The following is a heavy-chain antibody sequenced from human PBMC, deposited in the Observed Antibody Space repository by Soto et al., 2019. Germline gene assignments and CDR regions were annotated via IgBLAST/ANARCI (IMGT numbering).Heavy chain of an antibody. V-gene: IGHV3-11*01. D-gene: IGHD2-15*01. CDR2: ITSSGRTI. CDR3: ARDPGYCSGSSCPFDY. CDR1: GFIFSDYY. Sequence: QVQLVESGGGLVKPGGSLRLSCAASGFIFSDYYMSWIRQAPGKGLEWVSYITSSGRTIYYADSVKGRFTISRDNAKNSLYLQMNSLRAEDTAVYYFARDPGYCSGSSCPFDYWGQGTLVTVSS. J-gene: IGHJ4*02.